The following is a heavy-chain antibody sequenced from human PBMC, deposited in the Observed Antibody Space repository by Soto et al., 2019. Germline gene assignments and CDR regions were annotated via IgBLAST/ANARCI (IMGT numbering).Heavy chain of an antibody. J-gene: IGHJ4*02. Sequence: EVPLLESGGDLVQPGGSLRLSCAASGFIFNNYAMTWVRQTPGKGLEWVSTISGSGYNTYYADSVKGRFTISRDNSKNTLYLQMNSLRAEDTAVYYCAKDLRDIVPVVGASWVWGQGTLVTVSS. CDR2: ISGSGYNT. CDR1: GFIFNNYA. V-gene: IGHV3-23*01. D-gene: IGHD2-15*01. CDR3: AKDLRDIVPVVGASWV.